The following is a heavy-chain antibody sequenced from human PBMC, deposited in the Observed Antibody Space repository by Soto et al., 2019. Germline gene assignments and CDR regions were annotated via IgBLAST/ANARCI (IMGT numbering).Heavy chain of an antibody. CDR1: GYTFTGYY. CDR3: ARDRVDIVATIYYYYGMDV. Sequence: ASVKVSCKASGYTFTGYYMHWVRQAPGQGLEWMGWINPNSGGTNYAQKFQGRVTMTRDTSISTAYMELSRLRSDDTAVYYCARDRVDIVATIYYYYGMDVWGQGTTVTLSS. CDR2: INPNSGGT. J-gene: IGHJ6*02. D-gene: IGHD5-12*01. V-gene: IGHV1-2*02.